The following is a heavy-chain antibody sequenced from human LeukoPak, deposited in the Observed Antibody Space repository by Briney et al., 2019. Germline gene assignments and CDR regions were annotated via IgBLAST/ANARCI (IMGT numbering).Heavy chain of an antibody. CDR1: GGSFSGYY. J-gene: IGHJ6*03. V-gene: IGHV4-34*01. D-gene: IGHD1-1*01. Sequence: SETLSLTCAVYGGSFSGYYWSWIRQPPGKGLEWIGSISHGGTTYYNPSLKSRVTISVDTSKNQFSLKLSSVTAADTAVYYCARGPRNDGFFYYYYYMDVWGKGTTVTVSS. CDR3: ARGPRNDGFFYYYYYMDV. CDR2: ISHGGTT.